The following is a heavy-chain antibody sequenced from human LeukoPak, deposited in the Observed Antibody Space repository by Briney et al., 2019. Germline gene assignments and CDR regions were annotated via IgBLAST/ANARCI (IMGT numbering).Heavy chain of an antibody. CDR2: VYGNDDK. J-gene: IGHJ4*02. V-gene: IGHV2-5*01. CDR3: ASQLLSRGYFDH. D-gene: IGHD1-1*01. CDR1: GFSLTTSGVG. Sequence: SGPTLVKPTQTLTLTCTFSGFSLTTSGVGVGWIRQHPGKALEWVAVVYGNDDKLYSPSLRSRLTITKDTSKNQVVLTLTNMDPVDTATYYCASQLLSRGYFDHWGQGTLVTVSS.